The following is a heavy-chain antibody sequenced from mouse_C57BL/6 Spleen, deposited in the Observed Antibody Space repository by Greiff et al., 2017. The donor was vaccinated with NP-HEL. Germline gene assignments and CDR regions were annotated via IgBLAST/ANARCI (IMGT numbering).Heavy chain of an antibody. J-gene: IGHJ1*03. CDR2: IYPGSGNT. D-gene: IGHD2-5*01. V-gene: IGHV1-76*01. Sequence: VQLQQSGAELVRPGASVKLSCKASGYTFTDYYINWVKQRPGQGLEWIARIYPGSGNTYYNEKFKGKATLTAEKSSSTAYMQLSSLTSEDSAVYFCARDYSNSYWYFDVWGTGTTVTVSS. CDR1: GYTFTDYY. CDR3: ARDYSNSYWYFDV.